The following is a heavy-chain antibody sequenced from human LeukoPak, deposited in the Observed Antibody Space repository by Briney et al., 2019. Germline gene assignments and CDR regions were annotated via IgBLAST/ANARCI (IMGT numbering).Heavy chain of an antibody. V-gene: IGHV3-21*01. J-gene: IGHJ4*02. CDR3: VREREEWDEQQIFDN. Sequence: PGGSLRLSCAASGFTFSSYSMNWVRQAPGKGLEWVSSISSSSSYIYYADSVKGRFTISRDNAKNSLYLQMNSLRAEDTAVFYCVREREEWDEQQIFDNWGQGTLVTVSS. CDR2: ISSSSSYI. D-gene: IGHD1-26*01. CDR1: GFTFSSYS.